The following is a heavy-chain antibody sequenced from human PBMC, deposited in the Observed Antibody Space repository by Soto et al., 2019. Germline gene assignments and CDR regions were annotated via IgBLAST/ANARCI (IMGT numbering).Heavy chain of an antibody. V-gene: IGHV3-9*01. D-gene: IGHD6-19*01. CDR3: AKDKTLSGWYAFDY. CDR1: GFTFDDYA. CDR2: ISWNSGSI. J-gene: IGHJ4*02. Sequence: EVQLVESGGGLVQPGRSLRLSCAASGFTFDDYAMHWVRQAPGKGLGWVSGISWNSGSIGYADSVKGRLTISRDNAKNSLYLQMNSLRAEDTSLYYCAKDKTLSGWYAFDYWGQGTLVTVSS.